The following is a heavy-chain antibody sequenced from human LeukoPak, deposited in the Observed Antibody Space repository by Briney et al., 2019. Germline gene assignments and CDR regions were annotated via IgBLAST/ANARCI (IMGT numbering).Heavy chain of an antibody. CDR3: ARAQTTVTTYY. CDR1: GYTFTSYG. CDR2: ISAYNGIT. J-gene: IGHJ4*02. V-gene: IGHV1-18*01. D-gene: IGHD4-17*01. Sequence: ASVKVSCKASGYTFTSYGISWVRQAPGQGLEWMGWISAYNGITNYAQKLQGRVTMTSDTSTSTAYMELRSLRSDDTAVYYCARAQTTVTTYYWGQGTLVTVSS.